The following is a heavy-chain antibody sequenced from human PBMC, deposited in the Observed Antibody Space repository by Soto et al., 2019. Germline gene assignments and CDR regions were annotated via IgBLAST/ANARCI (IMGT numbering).Heavy chain of an antibody. CDR2: ISGSGGST. D-gene: IGHD6-6*01. Sequence: PGGSLRLSCAASGFTFSSYAMSWVRQAPGKGLEWVSAISGSGGSTYYADSVKGRFTISRDNSKNTLYLQMNSLRAEDTAVYYCAKDRRLSSSSSRHFDYWGQGTLVTVSS. CDR3: AKDRRLSSSSSRHFDY. J-gene: IGHJ4*02. CDR1: GFTFSSYA. V-gene: IGHV3-23*01.